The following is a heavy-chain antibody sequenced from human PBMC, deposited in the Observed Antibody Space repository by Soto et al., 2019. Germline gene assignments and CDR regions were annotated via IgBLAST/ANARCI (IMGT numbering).Heavy chain of an antibody. Sequence: QVQLVQSGAEVKKPGSSVKVSCKASGGTFSSYAISWVRQAPGQGLEWMGGIIPIFGTANYAQKFQGRVTMTADESTSTAYMELSSLRSEDTSVYYCASRIAARRPASSYYYDGTDVWGQGTTVTVSS. CDR1: GGTFSSYA. CDR3: ASRIAARRPASSYYYDGTDV. V-gene: IGHV1-69*01. J-gene: IGHJ6*02. D-gene: IGHD6-6*01. CDR2: IIPIFGTA.